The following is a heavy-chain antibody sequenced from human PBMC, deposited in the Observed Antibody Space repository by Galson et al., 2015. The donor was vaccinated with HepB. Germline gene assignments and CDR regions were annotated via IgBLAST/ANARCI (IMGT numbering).Heavy chain of an antibody. Sequence: SLRLSCAASGFTFSNYGMSWVRQAPGKGLEWVSSITRGGDKTIYADSVKGRFTISRDSAKNTLSLQMNSLRAEDTALYYCAKRGGECSGGRCSSLYYFDYWGQGTLVTVSS. CDR3: AKRGGECSGGRCSSLYYFDY. J-gene: IGHJ4*02. CDR2: ITRGGDKT. CDR1: GFTFSNYG. V-gene: IGHV3-23*01. D-gene: IGHD2-15*01.